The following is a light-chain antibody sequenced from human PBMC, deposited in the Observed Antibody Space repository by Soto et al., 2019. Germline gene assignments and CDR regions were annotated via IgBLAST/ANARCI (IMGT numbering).Light chain of an antibody. J-gene: IGLJ1*01. Sequence: QSVLTQPPSVSGAPGQRVTISCTGSSSNIGAGYDVHWYQQLPGTAPKLLIYGNSNRPSGVPDRFSGSKSGTSASLAITGLQAEDEADYYCQSYDSSLSAPVFGTGTKVTFL. CDR2: GNS. CDR1: SSNIGAGYD. V-gene: IGLV1-40*01. CDR3: QSYDSSLSAPV.